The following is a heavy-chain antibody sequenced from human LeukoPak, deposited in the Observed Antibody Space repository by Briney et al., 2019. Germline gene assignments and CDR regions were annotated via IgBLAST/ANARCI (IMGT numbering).Heavy chain of an antibody. CDR1: GYSITSAYY. D-gene: IGHD3-3*01. CDR3: ARDGSLDFWSGYYNPFFDY. V-gene: IGHV4-38-2*02. J-gene: IGHJ4*02. CDR2: IYYSGST. Sequence: SETLSLTCTVSGYSITSAYYWGWIRQPPGKGPEWIGSIYYSGSTYYNPSLKSRVTISVDTSKNQFSLKLSSVTAADTAVYYCARDGSLDFWSGYYNPFFDYWGQGTLVTVSS.